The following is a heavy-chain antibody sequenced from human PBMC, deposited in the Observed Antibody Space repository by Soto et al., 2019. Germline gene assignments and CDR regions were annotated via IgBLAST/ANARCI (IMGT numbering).Heavy chain of an antibody. D-gene: IGHD3-10*01. Sequence: GGSLRLSCAASGFTFSSYAMHWVRQAPGKGLEWVAVISYDGSNKAYADSVKGRFTISRDNSKNTLYLQMNSLRAEDTAVYYCARDPLNYYGSGSYFDYWGQGTLVTVSS. CDR1: GFTFSSYA. J-gene: IGHJ4*02. CDR3: ARDPLNYYGSGSYFDY. V-gene: IGHV3-30*04. CDR2: ISYDGSNK.